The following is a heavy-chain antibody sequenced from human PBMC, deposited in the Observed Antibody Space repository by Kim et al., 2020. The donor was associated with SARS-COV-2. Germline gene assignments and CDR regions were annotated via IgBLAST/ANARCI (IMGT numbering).Heavy chain of an antibody. D-gene: IGHD1-26*01. V-gene: IGHV5-51*01. CDR3: ARIGLRIKYSGSYPFDY. Sequence: FQGQVTISADKSISTAYLQWSSLKASDTAMYYCARIGLRIKYSGSYPFDYWGQGTLVTVSS. J-gene: IGHJ4*02.